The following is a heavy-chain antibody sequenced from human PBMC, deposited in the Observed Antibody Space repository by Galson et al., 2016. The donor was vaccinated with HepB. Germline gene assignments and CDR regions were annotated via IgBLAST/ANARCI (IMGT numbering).Heavy chain of an antibody. J-gene: IGHJ4*02. CDR3: AREAMVHGAAHFDY. Sequence: SETLSLTCTASGGSISSSSFYWGWIRQPPGKRLEWIGSWYYRGSPFYNAALRSRVSISVDTSKNQLSLQLSSVSAADTAVYHCAREAMVHGAAHFDYWGLGILVTVSS. V-gene: IGHV4-39*01. D-gene: IGHD5-18*01. CDR2: WYYRGSP. CDR1: GGSISSSSFY.